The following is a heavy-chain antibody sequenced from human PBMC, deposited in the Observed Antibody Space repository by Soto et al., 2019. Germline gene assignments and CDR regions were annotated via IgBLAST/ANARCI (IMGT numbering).Heavy chain of an antibody. V-gene: IGHV3-23*01. D-gene: IGHD2-15*01. CDR2: IIGGGTST. J-gene: IGHJ4*02. Sequence: GGSLRLSCAASGFTFSSYAMNWVRQAPGKGLEWVSGIIGGGTSTYYADSVKVRFTISRDNSKKTLYLQMNNLRADDTAVYYCTKDATSDIAYSPYYSWGQGTLVTVSS. CDR3: TKDATSDIAYSPYYS. CDR1: GFTFSSYA.